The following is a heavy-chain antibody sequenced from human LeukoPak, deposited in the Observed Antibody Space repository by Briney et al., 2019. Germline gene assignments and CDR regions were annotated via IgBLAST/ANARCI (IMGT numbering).Heavy chain of an antibody. Sequence: GGSLRLSCAASGFTFSSYAMHWVRQAPGKGLEGVAVISYDGSNKYYADSVKGRFTISRDNSKNTLYLQMNSLRAEDTAVYYCARSRYNWNDQINYYYYGMDVWGQGTTVTVSS. CDR1: GFTFSSYA. CDR2: ISYDGSNK. CDR3: ARSRYNWNDQINYYYYGMDV. V-gene: IGHV3-30-3*01. D-gene: IGHD1-1*01. J-gene: IGHJ6*02.